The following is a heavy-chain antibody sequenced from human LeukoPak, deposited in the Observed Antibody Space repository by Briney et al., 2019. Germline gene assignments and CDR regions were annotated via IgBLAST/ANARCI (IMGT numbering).Heavy chain of an antibody. CDR3: ARNYVWGSYRYFYFDY. D-gene: IGHD3-16*02. J-gene: IGHJ4*02. V-gene: IGHV4-34*01. CDR2: INHSGST. Sequence: PSETLSLTCAVYGGSFSGYCWSWIRQPPGKGLEWIGEINHSGSTNYNPSLKSRVTISVDTSKNQFSLKLSSVTAADTAVYYCARNYVWGSYRYFYFDYWGQGTLVTVSS. CDR1: GGSFSGYC.